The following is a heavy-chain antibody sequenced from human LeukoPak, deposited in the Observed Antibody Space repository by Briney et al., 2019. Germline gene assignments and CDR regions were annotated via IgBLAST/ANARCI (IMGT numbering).Heavy chain of an antibody. CDR3: ARGWEAAAAPDY. D-gene: IGHD6-13*01. J-gene: IGHJ4*02. CDR1: GYTFSSCA. Sequence: ASVKVSCKASGYTFSSCAMHWVRQAPGQRLEWMGWINTGNENRKYSQKFQDRVSLTWDRSASTVYMDLSNLRSEDTVVYYCARGWEAAAAPDYWGQGTLVTVSS. V-gene: IGHV1-3*04. CDR2: INTGNENR.